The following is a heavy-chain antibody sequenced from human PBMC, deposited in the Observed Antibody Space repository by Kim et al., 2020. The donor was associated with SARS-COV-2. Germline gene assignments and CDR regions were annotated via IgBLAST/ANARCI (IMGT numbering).Heavy chain of an antibody. CDR2: ST. V-gene: IGHV3-74*01. CDR3: ARVGGGIVS. Sequence: STNYADSEKGRFTNTRDNARDTIYLQVNSLRGEDTAVYYCARVGGGIVSWGQGTLVTVSS. J-gene: IGHJ4*02. D-gene: IGHD2-15*01.